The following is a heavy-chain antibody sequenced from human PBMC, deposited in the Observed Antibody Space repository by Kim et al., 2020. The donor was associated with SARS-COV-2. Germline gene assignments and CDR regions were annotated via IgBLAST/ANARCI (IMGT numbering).Heavy chain of an antibody. CDR3: IRDKIKRWGL. V-gene: IGHV3-74*01. J-gene: IGHJ4*02. Sequence: GGSLRLSCAASGFAFSQYWMHWVRQAPGKGLDWVSQINSDGSGSSYADAVQGRFTISRDNAKSTLYLQMNRLRVEDKAMYYCIRDKIKRWGLWGQGPM. CDR2: INSDGSGS. CDR1: GFAFSQYW. D-gene: IGHD3-16*01.